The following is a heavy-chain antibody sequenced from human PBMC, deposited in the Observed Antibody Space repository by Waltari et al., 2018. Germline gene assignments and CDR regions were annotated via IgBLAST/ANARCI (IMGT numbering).Heavy chain of an antibody. CDR1: GYTFTGYY. Sequence: QVQLVQSGAEVKKPGASVKVSCKASGYTFTGYYMHWVRKAPGQGLEWMGWINPNSGGTNYAQKFQGRVTMTRDTSISTAYMELSRLRSDDTAVYYCALPLFLYCSSTSCYGGDYWGQGTLVTVSS. V-gene: IGHV1-2*02. CDR3: ALPLFLYCSSTSCYGGDY. J-gene: IGHJ4*02. D-gene: IGHD2-2*01. CDR2: INPNSGGT.